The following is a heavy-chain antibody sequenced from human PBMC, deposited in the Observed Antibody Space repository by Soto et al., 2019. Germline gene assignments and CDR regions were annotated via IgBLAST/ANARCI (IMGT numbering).Heavy chain of an antibody. CDR1: VYTFTSYY. V-gene: IGHV1-46*01. CDR2: INPSGGST. CDR3: ARDQQRIAVAGTRWFAP. Sequence: QVQLVQSGAEVKKPGASVKVSCKASVYTFTSYYMHWVRQAPGQGLERMGIINPSGGSTSYAQKFQGRVTMTRDTATSTVYMERSSLRSEDTAVYYCARDQQRIAVAGTRWFAPWGQGTLVTVSS. J-gene: IGHJ5*02. D-gene: IGHD6-19*01.